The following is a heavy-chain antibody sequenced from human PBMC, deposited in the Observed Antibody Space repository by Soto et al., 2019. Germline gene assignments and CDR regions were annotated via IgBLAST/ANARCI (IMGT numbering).Heavy chain of an antibody. CDR3: ARDRGGAGYCSGGSCYSPHYYYYYMDV. J-gene: IGHJ6*03. V-gene: IGHV4-59*01. D-gene: IGHD2-15*01. Sequence: QVQLQESGPGLVKPSETLSLTCTVSGGSISSYYWSWIRQPPGKGLEWIGYIYYSGSTNYNPSLKSRVTISVDTSKNQFSQKLSSVTAADTAVYYCARDRGGAGYCSGGSCYSPHYYYYYMDVWGKGTPVTVSS. CDR1: GGSISSYY. CDR2: IYYSGST.